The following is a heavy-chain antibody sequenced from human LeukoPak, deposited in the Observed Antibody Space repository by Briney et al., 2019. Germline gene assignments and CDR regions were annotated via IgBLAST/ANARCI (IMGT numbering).Heavy chain of an antibody. CDR2: IGGGDDNT. CDR3: AKDAPPSNSIREYFDC. V-gene: IGHV3-23*01. J-gene: IGHJ4*02. CDR1: GFTFSVHA. Sequence: GGSLRLSCAASGFTFSVHAMSWVRQAPGKGLEWVSSIGGGDDNTYYADSVRGRFTVSRDNSKNTLYLQINSLRAEDTAEYYCAKDAPPSNSIREYFDCLGRGTLVTVSS. D-gene: IGHD4-23*01.